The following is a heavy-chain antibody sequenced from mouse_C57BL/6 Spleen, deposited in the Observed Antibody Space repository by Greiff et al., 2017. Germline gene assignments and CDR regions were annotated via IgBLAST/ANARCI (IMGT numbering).Heavy chain of an antibody. J-gene: IGHJ3*01. Sequence: VQLKESGPGLVKPSQSLSLTCSVTGYSITSGYYWNWIRQFPGNKLEWMGYISYDGSNNYNPSLKNRISITRDTSKNQFFLKLNSVTTEDTATYYCAREDYGYDVGFAYWGQGTLVTVSA. CDR2: ISYDGSN. D-gene: IGHD2-2*01. V-gene: IGHV3-6*01. CDR3: AREDYGYDVGFAY. CDR1: GYSITSGYY.